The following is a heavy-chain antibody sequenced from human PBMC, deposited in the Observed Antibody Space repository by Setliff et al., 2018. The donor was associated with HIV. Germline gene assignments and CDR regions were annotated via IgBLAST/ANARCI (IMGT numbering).Heavy chain of an antibody. CDR2: IYTSGIT. Sequence: SETLSLTCTVSGGSISRGSYYWSWIRQPAGKGLEWIGHIYTSGITNYNPSLKSRVTISVDTSKNQFSLNLNSVPAADTAVYYCARNHYYGSGKNRWFDPWGQGMLVTVSS. D-gene: IGHD3-10*01. CDR1: GGSISRGSYY. V-gene: IGHV4-61*09. J-gene: IGHJ5*02. CDR3: ARNHYYGSGKNRWFDP.